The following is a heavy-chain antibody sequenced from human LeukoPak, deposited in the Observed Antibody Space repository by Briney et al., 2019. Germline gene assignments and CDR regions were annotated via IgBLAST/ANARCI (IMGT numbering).Heavy chain of an antibody. J-gene: IGHJ4*02. Sequence: GGSLRLSCAASGFTFSSYGMHWVRQAPGKGLEWVAVIWYDGSNKYYADSVKGRFTISRDNSKNTLYLQMNSLGAEDTAVYYCARLTADGRLYFVDWGPGTLVTVSS. CDR1: GFTFSSYG. V-gene: IGHV3-33*01. D-gene: IGHD6-13*01. CDR2: IWYDGSNK. CDR3: ARLTADGRLYFVD.